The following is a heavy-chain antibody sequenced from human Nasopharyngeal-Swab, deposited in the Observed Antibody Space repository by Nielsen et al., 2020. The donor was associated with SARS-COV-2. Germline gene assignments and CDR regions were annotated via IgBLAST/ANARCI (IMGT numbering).Heavy chain of an antibody. CDR2: ISGSGSST. J-gene: IGHJ6*03. D-gene: IGHD4-17*01. CDR1: GFTFSSYA. Sequence: GGSLRLSCAASGFTFSSYAMSWVRQAPGKGLEWVSAISGSGSSTYYADAVKGRFTISRDNSKNTLYLQMNSLRAEDTAVYYCAKYYGDYPYYYYYMDVWGKGTTVTVSS. CDR3: AKYYGDYPYYYYYMDV. V-gene: IGHV3-23*01.